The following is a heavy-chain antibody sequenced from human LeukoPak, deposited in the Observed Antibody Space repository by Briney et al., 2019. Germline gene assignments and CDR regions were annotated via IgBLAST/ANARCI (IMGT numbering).Heavy chain of an antibody. Sequence: SQTLSLTCTVSGGSISSGDFYWSWIRQPPGKALEWIGNIYYSGSTNYNPSLKSRVTMSVDTSKNQFSRKLSSVTAADTAVYYCARAGGSPPYYFDYWGQGTLVTVSS. CDR2: IYYSGST. D-gene: IGHD3-10*01. V-gene: IGHV4-61*08. J-gene: IGHJ4*02. CDR1: GGSISSGDFY. CDR3: ARAGGSPPYYFDY.